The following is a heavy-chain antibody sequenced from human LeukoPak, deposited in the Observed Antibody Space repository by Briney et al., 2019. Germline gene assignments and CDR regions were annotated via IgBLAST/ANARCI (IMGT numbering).Heavy chain of an antibody. J-gene: IGHJ4*02. Sequence: GGSLRLSCAASGFTVSSNYMSWVRQAPGKGLEWVSVIYSGGSTYYADSVKGRFTISRHNSKNTLYLQMNSLGAEDTAVYYCARADSSSFDYWGQGTLVTVSS. CDR2: IYSGGST. V-gene: IGHV3-53*04. CDR1: GFTVSSNY. CDR3: ARADSSSFDY. D-gene: IGHD6-6*01.